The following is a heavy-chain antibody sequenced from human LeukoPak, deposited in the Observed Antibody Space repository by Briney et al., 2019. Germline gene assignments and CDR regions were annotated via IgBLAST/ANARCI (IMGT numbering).Heavy chain of an antibody. CDR1: GGSVSNKY. V-gene: IGHV4-59*02. Sequence: SETLSLTCTVSGGSVSNKYWSWIRQPPGKGLEWIGYIYYSGSTNYNPSLKSRVTILVDTSKNQFSLKLSSVTAADTAVYFCARIGGTFYFHYHMDVWGKGTTVTVSS. CDR3: ARIGGTFYFHYHMDV. J-gene: IGHJ6*03. CDR2: IYYSGST.